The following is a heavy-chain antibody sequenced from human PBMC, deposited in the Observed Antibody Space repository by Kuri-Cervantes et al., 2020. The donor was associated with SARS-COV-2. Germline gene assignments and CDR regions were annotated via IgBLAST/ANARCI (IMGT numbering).Heavy chain of an antibody. CDR2: MNPNSGNT. CDR3: ARGSSGWFPYYYFDY. CDR1: GGTFSSYA. J-gene: IGHJ4*02. D-gene: IGHD6-19*01. V-gene: IGHV1-8*03. Sequence: ASVKVSCKASGGTFSSYAISWVRQAPGQGLEWMGWMNPNSGNTGYAQKFQGRVTITRNTSISTAYMELSSLRSEDTAVYHCARGSSGWFPYYYFDYWGQGTLVTVSS.